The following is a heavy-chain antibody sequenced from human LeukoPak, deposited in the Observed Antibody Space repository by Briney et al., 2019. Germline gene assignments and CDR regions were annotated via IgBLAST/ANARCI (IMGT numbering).Heavy chain of an antibody. J-gene: IGHJ6*03. D-gene: IGHD3-16*01. CDR2: INHSGST. CDR3: SIGRGYARSGYYYDFHMEV. Sequence: WIGEINHSGSTNYNPSLKSRVNISVDTSKNQFSLKLSSVTAADTAVYYCSIGRGYARSGYYYDFHMEVWGKGTIVTVAS. V-gene: IGHV4-34*01.